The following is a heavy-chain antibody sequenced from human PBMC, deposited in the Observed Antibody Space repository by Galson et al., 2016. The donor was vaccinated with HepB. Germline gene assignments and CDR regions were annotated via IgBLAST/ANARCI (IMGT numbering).Heavy chain of an antibody. Sequence: SLRLSCAASGVTFSNYWINWIRQAPGKGLLWVSRVYSDGRMSTHADSVKSRFTISRDSAKTTFYLQMNSQRVDDTAVYYRAREGPYYYDGSGHFDAFDVWGQGTMVTV. CDR2: VYSDGRMS. CDR3: AREGPYYYDGSGHFDAFDV. D-gene: IGHD3-22*01. V-gene: IGHV3-74*01. CDR1: GVTFSNYW. J-gene: IGHJ3*01.